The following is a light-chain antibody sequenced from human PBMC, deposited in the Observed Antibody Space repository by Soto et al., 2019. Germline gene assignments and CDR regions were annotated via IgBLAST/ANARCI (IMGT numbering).Light chain of an antibody. V-gene: IGKV3D-15*01. CDR2: GAS. CDR1: QSVDSN. J-gene: IGKJ4*01. CDR3: QQYDNWPLT. Sequence: EFVMTQSPFTLSVSPGERATLSCRASQSVDSNLAWYQQKPGQAPRLLIFGASTRATGIPARFSGSGSGTDFTLTISSLQSEDFGVYFCQQYDNWPLTFGGGTKVDIK.